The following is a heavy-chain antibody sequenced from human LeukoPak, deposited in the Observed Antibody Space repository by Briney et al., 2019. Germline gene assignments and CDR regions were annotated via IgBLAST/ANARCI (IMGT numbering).Heavy chain of an antibody. D-gene: IGHD2-21*02. J-gene: IGHJ3*02. CDR1: GFSFRNAW. Sequence: GGSVRLSCAASGFSFRNAWMSWVRQAPGKGLEWVGRIKSKTDGGTTDYAAPVKGRFTISRDDSKNTLYLQMNSLKTEDTAVYYCTTVWNCGGDCSDAFDIWGQGTLGTASS. V-gene: IGHV3-15*01. CDR2: IKSKTDGGTT. CDR3: TTVWNCGGDCSDAFDI.